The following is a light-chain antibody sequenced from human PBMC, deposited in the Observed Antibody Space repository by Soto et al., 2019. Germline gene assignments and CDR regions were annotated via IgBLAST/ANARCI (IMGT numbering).Light chain of an antibody. Sequence: QSVLTQPASVSGSPGQSITISCTGTSSDVGGYNYVSWYQHHPGKAPKLMIYDVSYRPSGVSNRFSGSKSGNTASLTISGLQPEDEADYSCSSYTTSNTRQIVFGTGTKVTVL. CDR2: DVS. J-gene: IGLJ1*01. CDR3: SSYTTSNTRQIV. V-gene: IGLV2-14*03. CDR1: SSDVGGYNY.